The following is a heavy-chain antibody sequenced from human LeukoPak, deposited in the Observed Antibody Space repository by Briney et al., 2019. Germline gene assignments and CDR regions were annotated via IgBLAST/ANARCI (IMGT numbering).Heavy chain of an antibody. J-gene: IGHJ4*02. CDR1: GGSISSYY. D-gene: IGHD2-15*01. CDR2: IYYSGST. V-gene: IGHV4-59*01. CDR3: ARIALLPKVSGYYFDY. Sequence: KPSETLSLTCTVSGGSISSYYWSWIRQPPGKGLEWIGYIYYSGSTNYNPSLKSRVTISVDTSKNQFSLKLSSVTAADTAVYYCARIALLPKVSGYYFDYWGQGTLVTVSS.